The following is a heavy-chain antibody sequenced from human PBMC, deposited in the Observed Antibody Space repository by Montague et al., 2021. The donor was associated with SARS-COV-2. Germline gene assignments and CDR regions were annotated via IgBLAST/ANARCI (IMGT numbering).Heavy chain of an antibody. CDR1: GXSVSDYY. J-gene: IGHJ5*02. V-gene: IGHV4-34*01. D-gene: IGHD3-22*01. CDR2: INHSGST. Sequence: SETLSLTCAVYGXSVSDYYWSWIRQPPGKGLEWIGEINHSGSTNYNPSLKSRVTTSVDTSKNQFSLKLTSVTAADTAVYYRARGPRITMIVVVITDIWFDPWGQGTLVTVSS. CDR3: ARGPRITMIVVVITDIWFDP.